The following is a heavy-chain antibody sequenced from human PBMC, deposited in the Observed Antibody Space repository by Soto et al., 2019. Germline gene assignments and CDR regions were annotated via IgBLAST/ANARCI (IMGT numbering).Heavy chain of an antibody. V-gene: IGHV6-1*01. D-gene: IGHD6-6*01. J-gene: IGHJ5*02. CDR1: GDSVSSNSAA. CDR2: TYYRSKWYN. Sequence: SQTLSLTCAISGDSVSSNSAAWNWIRQSPSRGLEWLGRTYYRSKWYNDYAVSVKSRITINPDTSKNQFSLQLNSVTPEDTAVYYCARALQLGPFHRRWFDPWGQGTLVTVSS. CDR3: ARALQLGPFHRRWFDP.